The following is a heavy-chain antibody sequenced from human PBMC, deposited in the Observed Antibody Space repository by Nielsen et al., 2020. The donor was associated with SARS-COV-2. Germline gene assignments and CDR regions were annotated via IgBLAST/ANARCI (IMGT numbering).Heavy chain of an antibody. D-gene: IGHD6-19*01. V-gene: IGHV3-30*04. CDR3: ARDGGEAVAGRYYYYYYGMDV. Sequence: GESLKISCAASGFTFSSYAMHWVRQAPGKGLEWVAVISYDGSNKYYADSVKGRFTISRDNSKNTLYLQMNSLRAEDTAVYYCARDGGEAVAGRYYYYYYGMDVWGQGTTVTVSS. CDR1: GFTFSSYA. J-gene: IGHJ6*02. CDR2: ISYDGSNK.